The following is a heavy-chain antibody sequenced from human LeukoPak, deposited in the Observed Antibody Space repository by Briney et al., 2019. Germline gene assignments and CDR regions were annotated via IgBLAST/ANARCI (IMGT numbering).Heavy chain of an antibody. CDR2: INHSGST. D-gene: IGHD3-10*01. J-gene: IGHJ4*02. CDR3: ARGLWFGELLQPPFDY. CDR1: GGSFSGYY. Sequence: SEILSLTCAVYGGSFSGYYWSWIRQPPGKGLEWIGEINHSGSTNYNPSLKSRVTISVDTSKNQFSLKLSSVTAADTAVYYCARGLWFGELLQPPFDYWGQGTLVTVSS. V-gene: IGHV4-34*01.